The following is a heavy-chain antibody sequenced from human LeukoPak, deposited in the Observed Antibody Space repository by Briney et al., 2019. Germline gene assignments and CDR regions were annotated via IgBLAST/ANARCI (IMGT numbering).Heavy chain of an antibody. J-gene: IGHJ1*01. V-gene: IGHV3-30*14. CDR2: ISYDGSNK. D-gene: IGHD6-13*01. Sequence: GGSLRLSCAASGFTFSSYAMHWVRQAPGKGLEWVAVISYDGSNKYYADSVKGRFTISRDNSKNTLYLQISSLRVEDTAVYYCALLGAAGREYFQRWGQGTLVTVSS. CDR3: ALLGAAGREYFQR. CDR1: GFTFSSYA.